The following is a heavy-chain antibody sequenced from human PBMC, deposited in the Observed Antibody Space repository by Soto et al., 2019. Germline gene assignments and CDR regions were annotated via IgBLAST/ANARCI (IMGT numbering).Heavy chain of an antibody. J-gene: IGHJ6*02. D-gene: IGHD1-26*01. CDR1: GESFRGYY. V-gene: IGHV4-34*01. CDR2: INHRGSA. Sequence: SEPLSLTCAVCGESFRGYYWSWIRQPPGKGLEWIGEINHRGSANYNPSVKSRVTISVDTSKNQFSLKLNSVTAADTAMYYCARGSRVKIPAATGRDYYYHGLDVWAQGTAVTVSS. CDR3: ARGSRVKIPAATGRDYYYHGLDV.